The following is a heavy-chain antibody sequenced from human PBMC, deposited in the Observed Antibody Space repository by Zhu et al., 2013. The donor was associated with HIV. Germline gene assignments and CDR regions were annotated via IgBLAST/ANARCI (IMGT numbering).Heavy chain of an antibody. J-gene: IGHJ4*02. CDR3: ARESWDWYSSRAGPLDY. CDR1: GGSINNYY. D-gene: IGHD6-13*01. CDR2: IYTSGSS. Sequence: QVQLQESGPGLVKPSETLSLTCAVSGGSINNYYWTWIRQPAGKGLEWIGRIYTSGSSNYNPSLKSRVTMSVDTSKNQFSLKLTSVTAADTAVYYCARESWDWYSSRAGPLDYWGQGTLVTLSS. V-gene: IGHV4-4*07.